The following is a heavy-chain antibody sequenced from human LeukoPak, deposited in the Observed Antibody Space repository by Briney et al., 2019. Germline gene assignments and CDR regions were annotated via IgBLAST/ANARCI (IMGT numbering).Heavy chain of an antibody. CDR2: ISGSGGST. Sequence: GGSLRLSCAASGFTFSSYAMSWVRQAPGKGLEWVSAISGSGGSTYYADSVKGRFTISRDNSKNTLYLQMNSLRAEDTAVYYCARGDTMVRGVIIKSYYYYGMDVWGQGTTVTVSS. CDR1: GFTFSSYA. V-gene: IGHV3-23*01. D-gene: IGHD3-10*01. J-gene: IGHJ6*02. CDR3: ARGDTMVRGVIIKSYYYYGMDV.